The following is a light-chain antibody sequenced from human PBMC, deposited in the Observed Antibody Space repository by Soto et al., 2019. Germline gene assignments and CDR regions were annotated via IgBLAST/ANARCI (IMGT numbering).Light chain of an antibody. CDR3: QQYGTSPRT. CDR2: DAS. Sequence: ETALTQSPATLSLSPGERATLSCRASQSVDTFLAWYQQKPGQAPRLLIYDASNRATGIPARFSGSGSGTEFTLTISSLQSEDFTVYYCQQYGTSPRTFGQGTKVDIK. J-gene: IGKJ1*01. V-gene: IGKV3-11*01. CDR1: QSVDTF.